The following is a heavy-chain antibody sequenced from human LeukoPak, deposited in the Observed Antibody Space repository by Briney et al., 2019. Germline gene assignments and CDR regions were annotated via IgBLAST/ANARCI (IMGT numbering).Heavy chain of an antibody. V-gene: IGHV1-69*05. Sequence: GASVKVSCKASGGTFSSYSITWVRLAPGQGLEWMGGIMPLFNTANYAQQFQGRVTITTDESTSTAYMELEDTAMYYCARVDRYHYYLDVWSKGTTVTVSS. CDR1: GGTFSSYS. CDR2: IMPLFNTA. CDR3: ARVDRYHYYLDV. J-gene: IGHJ6*03.